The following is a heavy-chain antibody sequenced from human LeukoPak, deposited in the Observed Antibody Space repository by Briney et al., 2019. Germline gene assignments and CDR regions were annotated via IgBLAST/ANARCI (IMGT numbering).Heavy chain of an antibody. J-gene: IGHJ4*02. V-gene: IGHV4-39*07. D-gene: IGHD4-23*01. CDR2: IYYSGST. CDR1: GGSISSSSYY. CDR3: AHVRWYYFDY. Sequence: PSQTLSLTCTVPGGSISSSSYYWGWIRQPPGKGLEWIGSIYYSGSTYHNPSLKSRVTISVDTSKNQFSLKLSSVTAADTAVYYCAHVRWYYFDYWGQGTLVTVSS.